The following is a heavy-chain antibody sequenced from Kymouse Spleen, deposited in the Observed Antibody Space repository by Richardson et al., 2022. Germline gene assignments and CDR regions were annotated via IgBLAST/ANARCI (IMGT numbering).Heavy chain of an antibody. CDR3: ARDQDYYDSSGYYFDY. CDR2: IKQDGSEK. J-gene: IGHJ4*02. CDR1: GFTFSSYW. D-gene: IGHD3-22*01. Sequence: EVQLVESGGGLVQPGGSLRLSCAASGFTFSSYWMSWVRQAPGKGLEWVANIKQDGSEKYYVDSVKGRFTISRDNAKNSLYLQMNSLRAEDTAVYYCARDQDYYDSSGYYFDYWGQGTLVTVSS. V-gene: IGHV3-7*01.